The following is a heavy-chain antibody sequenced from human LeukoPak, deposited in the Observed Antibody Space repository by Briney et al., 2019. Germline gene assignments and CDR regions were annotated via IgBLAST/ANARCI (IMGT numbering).Heavy chain of an antibody. J-gene: IGHJ3*02. D-gene: IGHD1-26*01. CDR3: ATYSGSKSLAFDI. Sequence: ASVKVSCKASGYTFTSYYMHWVRQAPGQGLEWMGIINPSGGSTSYAQKFQGRVTMTEDTSTDTAYMELSSLRSEDTAVYYCATYSGSKSLAFDIWGQGTMVTVSS. V-gene: IGHV1-46*01. CDR2: INPSGGST. CDR1: GYTFTSYY.